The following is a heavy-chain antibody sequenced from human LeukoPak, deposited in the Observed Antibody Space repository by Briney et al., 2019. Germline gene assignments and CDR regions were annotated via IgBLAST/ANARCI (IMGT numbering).Heavy chain of an antibody. CDR2: INPRSGGT. J-gene: IGHJ6*04. CDR3: ARDRHDGRKNYYLYSGMDV. Sequence: SVNVSCKASGYTLTAYYMNWVRQAPGQGLEWMGWINPRSGGTLYSQKFQGRVTMTRDTSTDTVYMEVSGLRSDDTAVYYCARDRHDGRKNYYLYSGMDVWGEGTTVTVSS. V-gene: IGHV1-2*02. D-gene: IGHD1-1*01. CDR1: GYTLTAYY.